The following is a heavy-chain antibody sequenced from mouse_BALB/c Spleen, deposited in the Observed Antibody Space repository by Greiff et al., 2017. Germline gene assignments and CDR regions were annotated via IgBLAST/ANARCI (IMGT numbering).Heavy chain of an antibody. V-gene: IGHV3-2*02. CDR1: GYSITSDYA. Sequence: EVKLMESGPGLVKPSQSLSLTCTVTGYSITSDYAWNWIRQFPGNKLEWMGYISYSGSTSYNPSLKSRISITRDTSKNQFFLQLNSVTTEDTATYYCARCYGNYGLAWFAYWGQGTLVTVSA. CDR2: ISYSGST. J-gene: IGHJ3*01. D-gene: IGHD2-1*01. CDR3: ARCYGNYGLAWFAY.